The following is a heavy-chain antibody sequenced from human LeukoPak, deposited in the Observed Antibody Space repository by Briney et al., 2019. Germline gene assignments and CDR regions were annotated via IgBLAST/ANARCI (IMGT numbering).Heavy chain of an antibody. Sequence: GGSLRLSCAASGFTFSSYDMHWVRQATGKGLEWVSAIGTAGDTYYPGSAKGRFTISRENAKNSLYLQMNSLRAEDTAVYYCARVDTAMAIFDYWGQGTLVTVSS. CDR1: GFTFSSYD. CDR2: IGTAGDT. CDR3: ARVDTAMAIFDY. V-gene: IGHV3-13*01. D-gene: IGHD5-18*01. J-gene: IGHJ4*02.